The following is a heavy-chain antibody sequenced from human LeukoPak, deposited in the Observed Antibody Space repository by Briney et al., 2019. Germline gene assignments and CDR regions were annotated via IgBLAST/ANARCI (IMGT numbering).Heavy chain of an antibody. CDR1: GFTFISYA. CDR2: ISYDGSNK. Sequence: GGSLRLSCAASGFTFISYAMHWVRQAPGKGLEWVAVISYDGSNKYYADSVKGRFTISRDNSKNTLYLQMNSLRAEDTAVYYCARDHSYYCSSTSCYISTGGFDYWGQGTLVTVSS. CDR3: ARDHSYYCSSTSCYISTGGFDY. D-gene: IGHD2-2*02. J-gene: IGHJ4*02. V-gene: IGHV3-30-3*01.